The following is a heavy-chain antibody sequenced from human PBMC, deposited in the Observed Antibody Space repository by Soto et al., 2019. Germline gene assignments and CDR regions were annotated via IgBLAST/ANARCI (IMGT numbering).Heavy chain of an antibody. CDR1: GFTVSHNY. CDR2: IYSASST. CDR3: ARDTDYYGMDV. J-gene: IGHJ6*02. V-gene: IGHV3-53*01. Sequence: EVQLVESGGGLIQPGGSLRLSCAASGFTVSHNYMSWVRQAPGEGLEWVSGIYSASSTYYADSVKGRFTISRDNSKNTLYLQMNSLRAEDTAVYYCARDTDYYGMDVWGQGTTVTVSS. D-gene: IGHD4-17*01.